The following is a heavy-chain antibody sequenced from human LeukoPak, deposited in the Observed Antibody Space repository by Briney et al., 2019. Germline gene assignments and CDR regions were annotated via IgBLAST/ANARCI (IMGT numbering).Heavy chain of an antibody. Sequence: PGGSLRLSCAASGFTFSSYWMNWVRQAPGKGLVWVSRIASDGSSTTYADSVKGRFSISRDNAKSTLYLQMNSLRAEDTAVYYCARDLVNAWGQGTLVTVSS. CDR1: GFTFSSYW. CDR3: ARDLVNA. D-gene: IGHD2/OR15-2a*01. J-gene: IGHJ4*02. V-gene: IGHV3-74*01. CDR2: IASDGSST.